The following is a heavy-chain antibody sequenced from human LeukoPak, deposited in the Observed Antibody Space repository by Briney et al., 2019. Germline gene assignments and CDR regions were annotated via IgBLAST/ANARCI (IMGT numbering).Heavy chain of an antibody. CDR1: GYTFTAYY. Sequence: ASVKISCKASGYTFTAYYIHWVRHAPGQGLEWMGWFNPNSGGTNYAQEFQGRVTMTRDTSISTAYMELSRLRSDDTAVYYCAREYYFDNSGYYGVGDYWGQGTLVTVSS. CDR2: FNPNSGGT. CDR3: AREYYFDNSGYYGVGDY. V-gene: IGHV1-2*02. J-gene: IGHJ4*02. D-gene: IGHD3-22*01.